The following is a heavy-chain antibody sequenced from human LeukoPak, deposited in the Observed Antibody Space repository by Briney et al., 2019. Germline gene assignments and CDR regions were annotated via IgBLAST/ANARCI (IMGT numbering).Heavy chain of an antibody. CDR2: IYYSGST. CDR1: GGSISSYY. J-gene: IGHJ4*02. D-gene: IGHD2-15*01. Sequence: PSETLSLTCTVSGGSISSYYWSWIRQPPGKGLEWIGYIYYSGSTNYNPSLKSRVTISVDTSKNQFSLKLSSVTAADTAVYYCASSPLYCSGGSCYAYYFDYWGQGTLVTVSS. V-gene: IGHV4-59*08. CDR3: ASSPLYCSGGSCYAYYFDY.